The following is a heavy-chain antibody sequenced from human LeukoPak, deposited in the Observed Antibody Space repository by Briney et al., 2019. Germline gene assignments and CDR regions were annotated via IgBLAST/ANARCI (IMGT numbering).Heavy chain of an antibody. D-gene: IGHD2-2*01. CDR1: GFTFSSYA. V-gene: IGHV3-23*01. J-gene: IGHJ4*02. CDR2: LSDSGGTT. Sequence: GGSLRLSCAASGFTFSSYAMSWARQAPGKGLEWVSGLSDSGGTTYYADSVKGRFTISRDNSKNTLYLQMNSLRAEDTAVYYCAKDRVSWSSSSSLDYWGQGTLVTVSS. CDR3: AKDRVSWSSSSSLDY.